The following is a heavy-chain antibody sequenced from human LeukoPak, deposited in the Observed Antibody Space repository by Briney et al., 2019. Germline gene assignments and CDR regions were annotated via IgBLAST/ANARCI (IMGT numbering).Heavy chain of an antibody. V-gene: IGHV1-18*04. Sequence: ASVKVSCKASGYTFTSYGISWVRQAPGQGLEWMGWISAYNGNTNYAQKLQGRVTMTTDTSTSTAYMELSRLRSDDTAVYYCAVTTVVTPLFDYWGQGTLVTVSS. D-gene: IGHD4-23*01. CDR2: ISAYNGNT. J-gene: IGHJ4*02. CDR3: AVTTVVTPLFDY. CDR1: GYTFTSYG.